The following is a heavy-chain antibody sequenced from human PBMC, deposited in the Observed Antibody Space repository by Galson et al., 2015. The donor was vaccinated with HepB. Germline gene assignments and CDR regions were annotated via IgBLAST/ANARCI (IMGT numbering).Heavy chain of an antibody. CDR3: ARVGPGRDGYNYGALDI. J-gene: IGHJ3*02. CDR2: TLYRFKWSI. CDR1: GDSVSSNRAA. V-gene: IGHV6-1*01. Sequence: CAISGDSVSSNRAAWNWIRQSPSRGLEWLGRTLYRFKWSIDYAASVRSRIIINPDTSNNQVSLQLNSVTPEDTAVYYCARVGPGRDGYNYGALDIWAQGTMVTVSS. D-gene: IGHD5-24*01.